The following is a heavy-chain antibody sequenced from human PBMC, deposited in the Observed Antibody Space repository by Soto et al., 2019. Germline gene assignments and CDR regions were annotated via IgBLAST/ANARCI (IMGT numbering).Heavy chain of an antibody. J-gene: IGHJ4*02. CDR2: ISGVGSST. D-gene: IGHD2-2*02. V-gene: IGHV3-74*01. Sequence: EAQLVESGGGLVQPGGSLRLSCAASGLTASGLSFSNYWMHWVRQAPGKGLVWVSRISGVGSSTDYADSVKGRFTISRDNAKNTLYLQMSSLRAEDTAVYYCAVLIPPQAYWGQGTLVTVSS. CDR1: GLTASGLSFSNYW. CDR3: AVLIPPQAY.